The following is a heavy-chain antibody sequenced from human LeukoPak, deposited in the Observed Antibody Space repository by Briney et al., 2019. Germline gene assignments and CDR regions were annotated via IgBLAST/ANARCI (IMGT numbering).Heavy chain of an antibody. J-gene: IGHJ5*02. CDR1: GYIFTTYS. Sequence: GASVKVSCKASGYIFTTYSISWVRQAPGQGLEWMGWISTYSGNINYAQKFQGRVTMTTDTSTSTAYTELRSLRSDDTAMYYCAIDRPSAIGTTARFDPWGQGTLVAVSS. D-gene: IGHD1-1*01. CDR3: AIDRPSAIGTTARFDP. CDR2: ISTYSGNI. V-gene: IGHV1-18*04.